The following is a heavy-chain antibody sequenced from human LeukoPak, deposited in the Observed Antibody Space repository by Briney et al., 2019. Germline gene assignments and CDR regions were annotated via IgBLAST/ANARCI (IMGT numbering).Heavy chain of an antibody. CDR3: ARVLGDVDTAMAFDY. CDR1: GFTFSSYG. V-gene: IGHV3-33*01. J-gene: IGHJ4*02. D-gene: IGHD5-18*01. CDR2: IWYDGSNK. Sequence: GGSLRLSCAASGFTFSSYGMHWVPQAPGKGLEWVAVIWYDGSNKYYADSVKGRFTISRDNSKNTLYLQMNSLRAEDTAVYYCARVLGDVDTAMAFDYWGQGTLVTVSS.